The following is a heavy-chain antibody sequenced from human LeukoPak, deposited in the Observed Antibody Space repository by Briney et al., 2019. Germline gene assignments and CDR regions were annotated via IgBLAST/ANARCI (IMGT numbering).Heavy chain of an antibody. CDR2: IVVGSGNT. CDR3: AADFGHDEEPTAYYYYMDV. D-gene: IGHD1-14*01. CDR1: GFTFTSSA. Sequence: GASVKVSCKASGFTFTSSAVQWVRQARGQRLEWIGWIVVGSGNTNYAQKFQERVTITRDMSTSTAYMELSSLRSEDTAVYYCAADFGHDEEPTAYYYYMDVWGKGTTVTVSS. V-gene: IGHV1-58*01. J-gene: IGHJ6*03.